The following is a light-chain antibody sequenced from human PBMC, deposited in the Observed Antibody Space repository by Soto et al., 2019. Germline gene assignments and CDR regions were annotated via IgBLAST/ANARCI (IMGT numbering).Light chain of an antibody. CDR3: QQVDSYPRT. Sequence: IQLTQSPSSLSASVGDRVTVTCRASQGIGTYLVWYQQKSGKAPTVLIYASSTLQTGVPSRFSGSGSGTDFSLTISSLHPEDVATYYCQQVDSYPRTFGQGT. V-gene: IGKV1-9*01. J-gene: IGKJ1*01. CDR1: QGIGTY. CDR2: ASS.